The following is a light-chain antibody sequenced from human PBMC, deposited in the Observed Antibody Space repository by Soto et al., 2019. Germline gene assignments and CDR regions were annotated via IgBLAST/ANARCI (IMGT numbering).Light chain of an antibody. J-gene: IGKJ1*01. CDR3: QQYNEWPPWT. CDR1: QSVSSK. CDR2: GAS. Sequence: EIVMTQSTATLSVSPGERATLSCRASQSVSSKLAWYQQKPGQAPRLLIYGASTRATGVPARFSGSGSGTEFTLTISSLQSEDFAVYYCQQYNEWPPWTFGQGTKVEVK. V-gene: IGKV3-15*01.